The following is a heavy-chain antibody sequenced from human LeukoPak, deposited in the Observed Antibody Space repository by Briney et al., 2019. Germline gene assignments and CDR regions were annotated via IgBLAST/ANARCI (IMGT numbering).Heavy chain of an antibody. CDR2: IYYSGST. J-gene: IGHJ3*02. CDR1: GGSISSSSYY. D-gene: IGHD3-10*01. Sequence: PSETLSLTCTVSGGSISSSSYYWGWIRQPPGKGLEWIRSIYYSGSTYYNPSLKSRVTISVDTSKNQFSLKLSSVTAADTAVYYCARLGGSGRAIWGQGTMVTVSS. V-gene: IGHV4-39*01. CDR3: ARLGGSGRAI.